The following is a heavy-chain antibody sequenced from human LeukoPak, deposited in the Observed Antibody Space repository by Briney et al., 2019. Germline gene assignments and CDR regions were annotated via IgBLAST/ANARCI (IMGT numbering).Heavy chain of an antibody. J-gene: IGHJ5*02. V-gene: IGHV3-33*01. CDR3: ARDGDVDIVATIPNWFDP. CDR2: IWYDGSNK. CDR1: GFTFSSYG. Sequence: GGSLRLSCAASGFTFSSYGMHWVRQAPGKGLEWVAVIWYDGSNKYYADSVKGRFTISRDNAKNSLYLQMNSLRAEDTAVYYCARDGDVDIVATIPNWFDPWGQGTLVTVSS. D-gene: IGHD5-12*01.